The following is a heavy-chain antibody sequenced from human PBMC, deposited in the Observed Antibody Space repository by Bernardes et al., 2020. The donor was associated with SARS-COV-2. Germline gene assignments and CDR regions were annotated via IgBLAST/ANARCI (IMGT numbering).Heavy chain of an antibody. CDR1: GFTFSNYA. D-gene: IGHD3-9*01. CDR2: ISGSGGST. J-gene: IGHJ6*03. V-gene: IGHV3-23*01. CDR3: AKTGRSDIPPRSYYYYRDV. Sequence: GGSLRLSCAASGFTFSNYAMSWVRQAPGKGLEWVSAISGSGGSTYYADSVKGRFTISRDNSKNTLYLQMNSLRAEDTAVYYGAKTGRSDIPPRSYYYYRDVWGKGAAVTVAS.